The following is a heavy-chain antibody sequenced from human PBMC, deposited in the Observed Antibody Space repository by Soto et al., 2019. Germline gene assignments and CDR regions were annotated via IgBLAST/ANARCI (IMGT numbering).Heavy chain of an antibody. Sequence: QVQLVQSGAEVKKPGASVKVSCKASGYTFTSYYMHWVRQAPGQGLEWMGIINPSGGSTSYAQKFQGKGTRAGDTPTIPAYMERSGLSSEDPAVYFCARNGNYGSGSYGFWFWDPFDIWGQGTMVPV. CDR2: INPSGGST. D-gene: IGHD3-10*01. V-gene: IGHV1-46*01. J-gene: IGHJ3*02. CDR3: ARNGNYGSGSYGFWFWDPFDI. CDR1: GYTFTSYY.